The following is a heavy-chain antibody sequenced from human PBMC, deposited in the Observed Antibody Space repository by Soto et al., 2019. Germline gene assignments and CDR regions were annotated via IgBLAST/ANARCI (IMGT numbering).Heavy chain of an antibody. V-gene: IGHV3-48*01. CDR2: ISSSSSTI. D-gene: IGHD3-3*01. J-gene: IGHJ6*03. CDR1: GFTFSSYS. Sequence: PGGSLRLSCAASGFTFSSYSMNWVRQAPGKGLEWVSYISSSSSTIYYADSVKGRFTISRDNAKNSLYLQMNSLRAEDTAVYYCARDTTIFGVVIPYYYYMDVWGKGTTVTVSS. CDR3: ARDTTIFGVVIPYYYYMDV.